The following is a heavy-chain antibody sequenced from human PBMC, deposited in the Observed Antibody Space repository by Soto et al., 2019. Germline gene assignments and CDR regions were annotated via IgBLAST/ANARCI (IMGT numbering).Heavy chain of an antibody. CDR3: ARRAAAGTVLDY. V-gene: IGHV4-39*01. D-gene: IGHD6-13*01. Sequence: QLQLQESGPGLVKPSETLSLTCTVSGGSISSSSYYWGWIRQPPGKGLEWIGSIYYSGSTYYNPSLKSRVTISVDTSKNQFSLKLSSVTAADTAVYYCARRAAAGTVLDYWGQGTLVTVSS. J-gene: IGHJ4*02. CDR1: GGSISSSSYY. CDR2: IYYSGST.